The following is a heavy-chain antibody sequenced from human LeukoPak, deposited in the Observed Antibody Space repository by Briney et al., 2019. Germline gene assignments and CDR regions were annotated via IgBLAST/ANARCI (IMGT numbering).Heavy chain of an antibody. CDR1: GFTVSSNY. CDR3: ATWPKRALVVPAR. Sequence: GGSLRLSCAASGFTVSSNYMSWVRQAPGKGLEWVSVIYSGGSTYYADSVKGRFTISRDNSKNTLYLQMNSLRAEDTAVYYCATWPKRALVVPARWGQGTLVTVSS. CDR2: IYSGGST. J-gene: IGHJ4*02. D-gene: IGHD2-2*01. V-gene: IGHV3-53*05.